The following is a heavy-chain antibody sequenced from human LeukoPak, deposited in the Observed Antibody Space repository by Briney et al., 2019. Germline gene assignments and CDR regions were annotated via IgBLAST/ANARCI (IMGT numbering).Heavy chain of an antibody. CDR1: GDSISSSFFY. CDR2: IYFTGNT. J-gene: IGHJ4*02. Sequence: MPSETLSLTCTVSGDSISSSFFYWGWIRQPPGKGPEWIGNIYFTGNTYYNPSLKSRVTISVDTSKNQISLKLSSVTAADTALYYCARLPDCSSTSCYVVWGQGTLVTVSS. V-gene: IGHV4-39*01. D-gene: IGHD2-2*01. CDR3: ARLPDCSSTSCYVV.